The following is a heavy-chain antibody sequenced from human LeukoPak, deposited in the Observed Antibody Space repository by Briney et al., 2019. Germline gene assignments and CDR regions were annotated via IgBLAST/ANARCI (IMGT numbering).Heavy chain of an antibody. CDR1: GGSISSGDYY. CDR2: IYYSGST. CDR3: ARETTLYQLLRYWYFDL. Sequence: SETLSLTCTVAGGSISSGDYYWSWIRQPPGEGLGWIWYIYYSGSTYYNPSLKSRVTISVDTSKNHFSLKLSSVTAADTAVYYCARETTLYQLLRYWYFDLWGRGTLVTVSS. J-gene: IGHJ2*01. V-gene: IGHV4-30-4*01. D-gene: IGHD2-2*01.